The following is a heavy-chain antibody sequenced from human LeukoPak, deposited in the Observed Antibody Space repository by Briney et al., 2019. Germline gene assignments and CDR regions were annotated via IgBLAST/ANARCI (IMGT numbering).Heavy chain of an antibody. D-gene: IGHD2-2*01. CDR1: GGSIGASINSPNW. Sequence: SGTLSLTCAVSGGSIGASINSPNWWSWVRQPPGKGLEWIGEIFHSGSTNYNPSLKSRVTISVDTSKNQFSLKLSSVTAADTAVYYCAGLIVVVPAANSAADAFDIWGQGTMVTVSS. V-gene: IGHV4-4*02. CDR3: AGLIVVVPAANSAADAFDI. J-gene: IGHJ3*02. CDR2: IFHSGST.